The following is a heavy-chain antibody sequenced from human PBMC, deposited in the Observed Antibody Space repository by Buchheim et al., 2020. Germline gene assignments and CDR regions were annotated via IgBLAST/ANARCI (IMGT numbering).Heavy chain of an antibody. V-gene: IGHV1-18*01. CDR1: GYTFTSYG. Sequence: QVQLVQSGAEVKKPGASVKVSCKASGYTFTSYGISWVRQAPGQGLEWMGWISAYNGNTNYAQKLQGRVTMTTDTSTSTAYMELSSLRSEDTAVYYCARERPGIAVSGGLDYYYGMDVWGQGTT. J-gene: IGHJ6*02. D-gene: IGHD6-19*01. CDR2: ISAYNGNT. CDR3: ARERPGIAVSGGLDYYYGMDV.